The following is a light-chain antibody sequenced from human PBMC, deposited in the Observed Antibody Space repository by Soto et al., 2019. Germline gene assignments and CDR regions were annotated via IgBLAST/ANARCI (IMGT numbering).Light chain of an antibody. CDR1: QSVGSY. CDR2: GAS. V-gene: IGKV3D-15*01. CDR3: QQYNKWPPVT. J-gene: IGKJ2*01. Sequence: EIVMTQSPPTLSVSPGERVTLSCRASQSVGSYLAWYQQSPGQAPRLLIYGASTRATGIPARFSGSGSGTDFTLTISSLQSEDFAVYYCQQYNKWPPVTFGQGTKLVIK.